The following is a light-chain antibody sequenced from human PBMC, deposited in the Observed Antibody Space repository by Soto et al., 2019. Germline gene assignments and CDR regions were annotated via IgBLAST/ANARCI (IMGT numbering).Light chain of an antibody. J-gene: IGLJ3*02. V-gene: IGLV2-14*01. CDR3: SSYTSINTRV. CDR2: EVS. Sequence: QSALTQPASVSGSPGQSITISCTGTSSDVGGYNYVSWYQQYPGKVPKLMIYEVSNRPSGVSNRFSGSKSGNTASLTISGLQAEDEADYYCSSYTSINTRVFGGGTKVTVL. CDR1: SSDVGGYNY.